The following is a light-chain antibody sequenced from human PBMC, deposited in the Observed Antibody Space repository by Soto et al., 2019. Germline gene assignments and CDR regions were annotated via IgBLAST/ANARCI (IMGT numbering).Light chain of an antibody. CDR1: QTITNP. J-gene: IGKJ2*01. V-gene: IGKV1-33*01. CDR3: QQCDNLPYT. CDR2: DAS. Sequence: IQRTQPQSSLPPSEGARVTFTCKASQTITNPLNWYHQKPGKPLKLMIYDASNWETGVPSRFSGSRSGTDFSFTISSLQPEDVATYFCQQCDNLPYTFGQGTKLEIK.